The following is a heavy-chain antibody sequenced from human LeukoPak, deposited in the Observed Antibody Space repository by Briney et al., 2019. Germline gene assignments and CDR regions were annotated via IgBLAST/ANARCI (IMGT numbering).Heavy chain of an antibody. Sequence: SETLSPTCTVSGGSISSYYWSWIRQPPGKGLEWIGYIYYSGSTNYNPSLKSRVTISVDTSKNQFSLKLSSVTAADTAVYYCAARPWSDYGDYHFDYWGQGTLVTVSS. D-gene: IGHD4-17*01. CDR3: AARPWSDYGDYHFDY. J-gene: IGHJ4*02. CDR1: GGSISSYY. V-gene: IGHV4-59*01. CDR2: IYYSGST.